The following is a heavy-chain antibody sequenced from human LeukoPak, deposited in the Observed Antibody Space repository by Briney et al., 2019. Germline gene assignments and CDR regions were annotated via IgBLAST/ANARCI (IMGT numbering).Heavy chain of an antibody. J-gene: IGHJ4*02. CDR1: GVSISSYY. CDR3: ARHGNYYDSSGYNYYFDY. CDR2: IYYSGST. Sequence: SETLSLTCTVSGVSISSYYWSWIRQPPGKGLEWIRNIYYSGSTKYNPSLKSRVTISVDTSKNHFSLKLSSVTAADTAVYYCARHGNYYDSSGYNYYFDYWGQGTLGTVS. D-gene: IGHD3-22*01. V-gene: IGHV4-59*08.